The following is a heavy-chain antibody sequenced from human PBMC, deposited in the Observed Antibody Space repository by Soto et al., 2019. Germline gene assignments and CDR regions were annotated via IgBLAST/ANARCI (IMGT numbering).Heavy chain of an antibody. D-gene: IGHD3-22*01. CDR2: IYHSGST. CDR3: ASGAFTMMEDYYGMDV. CDR1: GGSISSGGYS. V-gene: IGHV4-30-2*01. J-gene: IGHJ6*02. Sequence: QLQLQESGSGLVKPSQTLSLTCAVSGGSISSGGYSWSWIRQPPGKGLEWIGYIYHSGSTYYNPSLKRRVTISVVRSRNQFSLKLSSVTAADTAVYYCASGAFTMMEDYYGMDVWGQGTTVTVSS.